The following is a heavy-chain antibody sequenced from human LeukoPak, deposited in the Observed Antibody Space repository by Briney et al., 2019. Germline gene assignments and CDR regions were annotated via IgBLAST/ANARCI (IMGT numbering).Heavy chain of an antibody. D-gene: IGHD4-23*01. CDR1: GFTFSSYG. CDR3: AKAPYGGNPYSWFDP. CDR2: ISYDGSNK. J-gene: IGHJ5*02. V-gene: IGHV3-30*18. Sequence: GRSLRLSCAASGFTFSSYGMHWVRQAPGKGLEWVAVISYDGSNKYYADSVKGRFTTSRDNSKNTLYLQMNSLRAEDTAVYYCAKAPYGGNPYSWFDPWGQGTLVTVSS.